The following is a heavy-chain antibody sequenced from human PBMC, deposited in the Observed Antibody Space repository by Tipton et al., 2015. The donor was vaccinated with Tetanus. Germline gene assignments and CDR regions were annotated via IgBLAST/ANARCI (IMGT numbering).Heavy chain of an antibody. CDR2: INHSGST. V-gene: IGHV4-34*01. Sequence: TLSLTCAVYGGSFSGYYWSWIRQPPGKGLEWIGEINHSGSTNYNPSLKSRVTISVDTSKNQFSLKLSSVTAADTAVYYCARALGGNSIDYWGQGTLVTVSS. D-gene: IGHD4-23*01. CDR3: ARALGGNSIDY. CDR1: GGSFSGYY. J-gene: IGHJ4*02.